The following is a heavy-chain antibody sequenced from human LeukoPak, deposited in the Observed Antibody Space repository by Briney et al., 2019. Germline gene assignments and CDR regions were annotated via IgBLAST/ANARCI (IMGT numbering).Heavy chain of an antibody. D-gene: IGHD3-22*01. V-gene: IGHV3-7*01. CDR2: IKQDGSEK. J-gene: IGHJ4*02. CDR1: GFTFRSYS. CDR3: ATVDYYDSSGYYPPFDY. Sequence: GESLKISCAASGFTFRSYSMSWVRQAPGKGLEWVANIKQDGSEKYYVDSVKGRFTISRDNAKNSLYLQMNSLRAEDTAVYYCATVDYYDSSGYYPPFDYWGQGTLVTVSS.